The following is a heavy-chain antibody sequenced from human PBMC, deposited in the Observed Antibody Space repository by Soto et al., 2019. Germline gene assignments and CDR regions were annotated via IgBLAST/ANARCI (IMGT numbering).Heavy chain of an antibody. CDR1: GFTFSSYG. CDR3: AKDSIFRAIMARGVIDNWFDP. Sequence: PGGSLRLSCAASGFTFSSYGMHWVRQAPGKGLEWVAVISYDGSNKYYADSVKGRFTISRDNSKNTLYLQMNSLRAEDTAVYYCAKDSIFRAIMARGVIDNWFDPWGQGTLVTVSS. D-gene: IGHD3-10*01. V-gene: IGHV3-30*18. J-gene: IGHJ5*02. CDR2: ISYDGSNK.